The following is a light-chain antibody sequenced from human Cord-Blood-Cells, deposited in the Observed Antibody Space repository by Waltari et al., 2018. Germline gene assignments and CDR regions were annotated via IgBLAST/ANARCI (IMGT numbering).Light chain of an antibody. J-gene: IGKJ1*01. CDR1: QGISSY. V-gene: IGKV1-8*01. Sequence: AIRITQSPSSLSASTGDSVTITCRASQGISSYLAWYQQTPGKAPKLLIYAASTLQSGVPSRFSGSGSGTDFTLTISCLQSEDFATYYCQQYYSYPRTFGQGTKVEIK. CDR2: AAS. CDR3: QQYYSYPRT.